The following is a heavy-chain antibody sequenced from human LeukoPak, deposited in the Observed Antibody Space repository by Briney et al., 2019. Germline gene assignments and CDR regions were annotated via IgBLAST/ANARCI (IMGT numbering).Heavy chain of an antibody. Sequence: GGSLRLSCAASGFTFSSYAMSWVRQAPGKGLEWVSAISGSGGSTYYADSVKGRFTISRDNSKNTLYLQMNSLRAEDTAVYYCAKDSDSSGCITENYYYGMDVWGQGTTVTVSS. J-gene: IGHJ6*02. D-gene: IGHD3-22*01. V-gene: IGHV3-23*01. CDR3: AKDSDSSGCITENYYYGMDV. CDR2: ISGSGGST. CDR1: GFTFSSYA.